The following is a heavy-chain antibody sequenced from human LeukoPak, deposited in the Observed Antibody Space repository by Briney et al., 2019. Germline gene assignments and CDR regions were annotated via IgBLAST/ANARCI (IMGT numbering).Heavy chain of an antibody. D-gene: IGHD3-22*01. J-gene: IGHJ4*02. CDR2: INPDSGGT. Sequence: ASVKVSCKASGYTFTDYYMHWVRQAPGQGLEWMGWINPDSGGTNYAQKFQGRVTMTRDTSIRTAYMELSSLKSDDTAVYYCARDVSGYYPYFDYWGQGTLVTVSS. V-gene: IGHV1-2*02. CDR1: GYTFTDYY. CDR3: ARDVSGYYPYFDY.